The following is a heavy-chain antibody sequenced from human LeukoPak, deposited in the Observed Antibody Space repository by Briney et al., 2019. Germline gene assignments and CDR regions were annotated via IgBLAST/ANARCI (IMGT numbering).Heavy chain of an antibody. CDR2: IYYSGST. D-gene: IGHD1-1*01. Sequence: PSETLSLTCTVSGGSISSGGYYWSWIRQHPGKGLEWIGYIYYSGSTNYNPSLKSRVTISVDTSKNQFSLKLSSVTAADTAVYYCASGRTGTTDLFDYWGQGTLVTVSS. V-gene: IGHV4-61*08. J-gene: IGHJ4*02. CDR3: ASGRTGTTDLFDY. CDR1: GGSISSGGYY.